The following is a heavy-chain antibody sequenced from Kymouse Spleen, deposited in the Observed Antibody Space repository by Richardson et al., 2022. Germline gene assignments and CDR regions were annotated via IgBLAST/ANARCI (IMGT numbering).Heavy chain of an antibody. CDR2: IYSGGST. CDR3: AREYNWNYGDAFDI. D-gene: IGHD1-7*01. CDR1: GFTVSSNY. J-gene: IGHJ3*02. Sequence: EVQLVESGGGLIQPGGSLRLSCAASGFTVSSNYMSWVRQAPGKGLEWVSVIYSGGSTYYADSVKGRFTISRDNSKNTLYLQMNSLRAEDTAVYYCAREYNWNYGDAFDIWGQGTMVTVSS. V-gene: IGHV3-53*01.